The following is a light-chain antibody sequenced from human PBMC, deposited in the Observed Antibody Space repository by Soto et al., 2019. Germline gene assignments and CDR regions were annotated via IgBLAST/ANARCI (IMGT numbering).Light chain of an antibody. CDR2: DAS. CDR1: QSISRW. CDR3: QQYTSYPWT. Sequence: DIQMTQSPTTLSESVGDRATITCRASQSISRWLAWYQQKPGKXPKXXIFDASTLETGVPSRISGSVSGTELTINISSLQPDDGETYYCQQYTSYPWTFGQGTKGDIK. V-gene: IGKV1-5*01. J-gene: IGKJ1*01.